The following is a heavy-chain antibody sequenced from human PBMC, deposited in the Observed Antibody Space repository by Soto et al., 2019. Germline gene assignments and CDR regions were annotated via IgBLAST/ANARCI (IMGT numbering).Heavy chain of an antibody. J-gene: IGHJ4*02. CDR1: GGSFSGYY. Sequence: QVQLQQWGAGLLKPSETLSLTCAVYGGSFSGYYWSWIRQPPGKGLEWIGEINHSGSTNYNPSLKSRVTISVYTSKNHFSLKLSSVTAADTAVYDCARGWWALRSLMYWGQGTLVTVSS. CDR2: INHSGST. V-gene: IGHV4-34*01. CDR3: ARGWWALRSLMY. D-gene: IGHD1-26*01.